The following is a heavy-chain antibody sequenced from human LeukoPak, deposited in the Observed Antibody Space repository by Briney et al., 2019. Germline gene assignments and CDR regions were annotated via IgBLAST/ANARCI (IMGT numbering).Heavy chain of an antibody. Sequence: ASVKVSCKASGYTFTSYGISWVRQAPGQGLEWMGWISAYNGNTNYAQKLQGRVTMTTDTSTSTAYMELRSLRSDDTAVYYCARDVRYSYGPVTYYYMDVWGKGTTVTVSS. CDR3: ARDVRYSYGPVTYYYMDV. J-gene: IGHJ6*03. CDR1: GYTFTSYG. D-gene: IGHD5-18*01. V-gene: IGHV1-18*01. CDR2: ISAYNGNT.